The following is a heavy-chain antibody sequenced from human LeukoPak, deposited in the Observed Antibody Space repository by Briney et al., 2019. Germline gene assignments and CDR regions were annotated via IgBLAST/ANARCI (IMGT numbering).Heavy chain of an antibody. J-gene: IGHJ4*02. D-gene: IGHD4-17*01. V-gene: IGHV3-30*14. Sequence: GGSLRLSCAASGFTFSSYAMHWVRQAPGKGLEWVAVISYDGSNKYYADSVKGRFTISRDNSKNTLYLQMSSLRAEDTAVYYCVKDPYGDYAPFDYWGQGTLVTVSS. CDR3: VKDPYGDYAPFDY. CDR1: GFTFSSYA. CDR2: ISYDGSNK.